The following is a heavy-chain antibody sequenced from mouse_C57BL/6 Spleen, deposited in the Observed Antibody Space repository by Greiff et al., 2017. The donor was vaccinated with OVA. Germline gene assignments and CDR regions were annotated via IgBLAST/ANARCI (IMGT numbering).Heavy chain of an antibody. V-gene: IGHV1-59*01. D-gene: IGHD3-3*01. CDR1: GYTFTSYW. Sequence: VQLQQPGAELVRPGTSVKLSCKASGYTFTSYWMHWVKQRPGQGLEWIGVIDPSDSYTNYNQKFKGKATLTVDTSSSTAYMQLSSLTSEDSAVYYDAREGTGSYFDYWGQGTTRTVSS. CDR2: IDPSDSYT. J-gene: IGHJ2*01. CDR3: AREGTGSYFDY.